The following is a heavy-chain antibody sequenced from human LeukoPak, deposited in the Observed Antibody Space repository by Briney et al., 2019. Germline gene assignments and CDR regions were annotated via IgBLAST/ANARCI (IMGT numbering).Heavy chain of an antibody. CDR1: GYTFTSYD. D-gene: IGHD3-22*01. J-gene: IGHJ3*02. Sequence: GASVKVSCKASGYTFTSYDINWVRQATGQGLEWMGWMNPNSGNTGYAQKFQGRVTMTRNTSISTAYMELSSLRSEDTAVYYCAKVQASYYDSSDDAFDIWGQGTMVTVSS. CDR3: AKVQASYYDSSDDAFDI. V-gene: IGHV1-8*01. CDR2: MNPNSGNT.